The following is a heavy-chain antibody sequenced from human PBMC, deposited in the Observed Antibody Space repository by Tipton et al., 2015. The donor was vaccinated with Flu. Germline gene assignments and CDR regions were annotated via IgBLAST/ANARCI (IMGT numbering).Heavy chain of an antibody. J-gene: IGHJ5*02. CDR1: GFIFTATG. D-gene: IGHD6-19*01. Sequence: SLRLSCVTSGFIFTATGMRWVRQVPGKGREWVAAMFRTGSPYYSDFVEGRFTMSRDESKNTVYLQMTSLRAEDTAVYYCVTGAFASGWPISWGQGTLVTVSS. CDR2: MFRTGSP. V-gene: IGHV3-23*05. CDR3: VTGAFASGWPIS.